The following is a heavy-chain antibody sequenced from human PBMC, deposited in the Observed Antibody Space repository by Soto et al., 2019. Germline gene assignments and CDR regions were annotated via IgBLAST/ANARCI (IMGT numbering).Heavy chain of an antibody. CDR2: LYYSRST. CDR3: ARHEGIDIVVVVAAAPLFDY. Sequence: QLQLQESGPGLGKPSETLSLTCPVSGGSITSSSYYWGLIRQPPGKGLEWIVSLYYSRSTYYNPPRKSRVAISVETSETQFALKLSSVTAADTAVYYCARHEGIDIVVVVAAAPLFDYWGQGTLVTVSS. CDR1: GGSITSSSYY. D-gene: IGHD2-15*01. J-gene: IGHJ4*02. V-gene: IGHV4-39*01.